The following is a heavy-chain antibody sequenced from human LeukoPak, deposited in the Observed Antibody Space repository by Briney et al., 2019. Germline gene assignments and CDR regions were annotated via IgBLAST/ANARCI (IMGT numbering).Heavy chain of an antibody. J-gene: IGHJ4*02. CDR2: ISSDGTIT. V-gene: IGHV3-74*03. D-gene: IGHD1-26*01. CDR3: ARDFQWQLYDY. Sequence: GGSLRLSCAASGFTFSSYVMHWVRRVTGKGLVWVSRISSDGTITTYADSVKGRFTVSRDNAKNTLYLQMNSLRAEDTAVYYCARDFQWQLYDYWGQGTLVTVSS. CDR1: GFTFSSYV.